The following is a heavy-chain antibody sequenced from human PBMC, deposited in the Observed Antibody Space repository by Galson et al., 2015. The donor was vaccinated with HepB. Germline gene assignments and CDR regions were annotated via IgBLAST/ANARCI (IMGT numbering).Heavy chain of an antibody. Sequence: ETLSLTCSVSGGSISTYYWSWIRQPPGKGLEWIGNIYYSGSTNYNPSLKSRVTISLDTSKNQFSLKVSSVTAADTAVYYCATVPGYDDAFDFWGQGTLVTVSS. D-gene: IGHD2-15*01. J-gene: IGHJ3*01. CDR3: ATVPGYDDAFDF. V-gene: IGHV4-59*01. CDR1: GGSISTYY. CDR2: IYYSGST.